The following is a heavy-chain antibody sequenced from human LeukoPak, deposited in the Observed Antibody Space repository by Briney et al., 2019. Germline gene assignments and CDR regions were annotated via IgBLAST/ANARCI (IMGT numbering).Heavy chain of an antibody. CDR2: INPNSGGT. V-gene: IGHV1-2*02. J-gene: IGHJ4*02. CDR3: ARGKVRVWSYFDY. D-gene: IGHD3-10*01. CDR1: GYTFTNNW. Sequence: ASVKVSCKAFGYTFTNNWMHWVRQAPGQGLEWMGWINPNSGGTNYAQKFQGRVTMTRDTSISTAYMELSRLRSDDTAVYYCARGKVRVWSYFDYWGQGTLVTVSS.